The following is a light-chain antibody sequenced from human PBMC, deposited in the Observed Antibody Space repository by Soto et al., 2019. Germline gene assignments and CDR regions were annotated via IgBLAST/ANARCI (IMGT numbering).Light chain of an antibody. Sequence: DIQMTQSPSSLSASVVYRVTISXRASQSTSSYLAWYQQQPGKAPQXLIYQASSLENGVQSRFSGSGSGTDSSLTIRSLQPDDFATYYCQQYSSHSTFGQGTKVDIK. CDR2: QAS. V-gene: IGKV1-5*03. CDR3: QQYSSHST. J-gene: IGKJ1*01. CDR1: QSTSSY.